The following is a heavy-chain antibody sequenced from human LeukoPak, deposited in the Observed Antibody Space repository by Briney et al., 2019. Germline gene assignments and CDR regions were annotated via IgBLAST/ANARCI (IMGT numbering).Heavy chain of an antibody. Sequence: PSETLSLTCTVSGGSISSYYWSWIRQPAGQGLEWIGRIYTSGSTNYNPSLKSRVTMSVDTSKNQFSLKLSSVTAADTAVYYCARDGQWLDTFDYWGREPWSPSPQ. CDR1: GGSISSYY. V-gene: IGHV4-4*07. J-gene: IGHJ4*02. D-gene: IGHD6-19*01. CDR3: ARDGQWLDTFDY. CDR2: IYTSGST.